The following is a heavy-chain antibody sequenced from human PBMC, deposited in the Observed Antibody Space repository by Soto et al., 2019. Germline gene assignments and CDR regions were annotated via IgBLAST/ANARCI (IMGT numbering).Heavy chain of an antibody. CDR3: ARGRYGDY. D-gene: IGHD1-1*01. V-gene: IGHV1-18*01. J-gene: IGHJ4*02. Sequence: QVRLVQSGAEVKKPGASVKVSCKGSGYAFTTYGITWVRQAPGQGLEWMGWISAHNGNTNYAQKLQGRVTVTRDTSTSTAYMELRSLRYDDTAVYYCARGRYGDYWGQGALVTVSS. CDR2: ISAHNGNT. CDR1: GYAFTTYG.